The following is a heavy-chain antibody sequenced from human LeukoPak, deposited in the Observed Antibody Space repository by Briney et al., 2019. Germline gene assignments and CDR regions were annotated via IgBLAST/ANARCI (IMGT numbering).Heavy chain of an antibody. Sequence: APVRISCTASVYTFTPYGISWGRQAPGQGLEWMGWISAYNGNTNYAQKLQGRVTMTTDTSTSTAYMELRSLRSDDTAVYYCARDRLDYGDYVDYWGQGTLVTVSS. J-gene: IGHJ4*02. V-gene: IGHV1-18*01. D-gene: IGHD4-17*01. CDR1: VYTFTPYG. CDR3: ARDRLDYGDYVDY. CDR2: ISAYNGNT.